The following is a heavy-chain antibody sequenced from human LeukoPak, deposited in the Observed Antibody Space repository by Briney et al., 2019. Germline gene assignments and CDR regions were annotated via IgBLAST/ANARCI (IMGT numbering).Heavy chain of an antibody. V-gene: IGHV1-2*06. CDR3: ARGEPGTSNISHYYYYYYMDV. Sequence: ASVKVSCKASGYTFTGYYIHWVGQAPGQGREWMGRINANSGGTNYAEKFQGRVTMTRDTFISTAYMELSRLRSDDTAVYYCARGEPGTSNISHYYYYYYMDVWGKGTTVTVSS. CDR1: GYTFTGYY. CDR2: INANSGGT. J-gene: IGHJ6*03. D-gene: IGHD2-2*01.